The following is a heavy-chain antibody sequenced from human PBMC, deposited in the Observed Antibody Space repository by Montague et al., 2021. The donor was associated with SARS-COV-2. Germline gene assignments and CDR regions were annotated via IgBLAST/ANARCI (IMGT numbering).Heavy chain of an antibody. CDR3: AREANRRYSSTAWFDP. V-gene: IGHV3-53*01. J-gene: IGHJ5*02. CDR2: INTGGNT. CDR1: GFPVSSNN. Sequence: SLRLSCAASGFPVSSNNMHWVRQAPGKGLEWVSAINTGGNTHYADSVKGRFIISRDQSKNTLELPMNSLRAEDTAVYYCAREANRRYSSTAWFDPWGQGTLVTVSP. D-gene: IGHD6-19*01.